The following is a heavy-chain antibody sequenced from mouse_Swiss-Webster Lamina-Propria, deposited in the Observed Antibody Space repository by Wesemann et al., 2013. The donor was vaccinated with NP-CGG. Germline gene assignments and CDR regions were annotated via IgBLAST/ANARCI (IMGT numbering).Heavy chain of an antibody. Sequence: ISCKGSGYTFTDYAMHWVKQSHAKSLEWIGVISTYYGDASYNQKFKGKATMTVDKSSSTAYMELARLTSEDSAIYYCARSYGSSYWYFDVWGAGTTVTVSS. V-gene: IGHV1S137*01. CDR2: ISTYYGDA. CDR3: ARSYGSSYWYFDV. D-gene: IGHD1-1*01. CDR1: GYTFTDYA. J-gene: IGHJ1*01.